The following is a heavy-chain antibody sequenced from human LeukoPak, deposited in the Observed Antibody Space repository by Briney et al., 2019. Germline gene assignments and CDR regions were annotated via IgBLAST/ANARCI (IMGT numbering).Heavy chain of an antibody. Sequence: ASVKVSCKASGYTFTGYYMHWVRQAPGQGLEWMGRINPNSGGTNYAQKFQGRVTMTRDTSISTAYMELSRLRSDDTAVYYCARISRSEQWLVRGFSVAFDIWGQGTMVTVSS. D-gene: IGHD6-19*01. CDR2: INPNSGGT. J-gene: IGHJ3*02. V-gene: IGHV1-2*06. CDR1: GYTFTGYY. CDR3: ARISRSEQWLVRGFSVAFDI.